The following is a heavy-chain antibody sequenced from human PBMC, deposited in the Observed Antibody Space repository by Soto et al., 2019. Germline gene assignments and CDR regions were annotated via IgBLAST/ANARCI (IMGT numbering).Heavy chain of an antibody. J-gene: IGHJ6*02. Sequence: SETLSLTCTVSGGSISSGGYYWSWIRQHPGKGLEWIGYIYYSGSTYYNPSLKSRVTISVDTSKNQFSLKLSSVTAADTAVYYCARDGPYCSSTSCYYYYGMDVWGQGTTVTVSS. CDR1: GGSISSGGYY. D-gene: IGHD2-2*01. CDR3: ARDGPYCSSTSCYYYYGMDV. CDR2: IYYSGST. V-gene: IGHV4-31*03.